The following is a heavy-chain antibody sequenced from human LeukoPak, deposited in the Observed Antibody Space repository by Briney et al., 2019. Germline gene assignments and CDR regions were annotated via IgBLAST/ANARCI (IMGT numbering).Heavy chain of an antibody. V-gene: IGHV4-39*01. Sequence: SETLSLTCTVSGGSISSSSYYWGWIRQPPGKGLEWIGSIYYSGSTYYNPSLKSRVTISVDTSKNQFSLKLSSVTAADTAVYYCARPSETSITARRWDFDYWGQGTLVTVSS. D-gene: IGHD6-6*01. J-gene: IGHJ4*02. CDR2: IYYSGST. CDR1: GGSISSSSYY. CDR3: ARPSETSITARRWDFDY.